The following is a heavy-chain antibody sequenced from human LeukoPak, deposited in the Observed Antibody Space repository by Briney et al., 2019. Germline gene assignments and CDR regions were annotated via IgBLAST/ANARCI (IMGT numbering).Heavy chain of an antibody. CDR1: GGTFSSYA. V-gene: IGHV3-30-3*01. CDR2: ISYDGSNK. D-gene: IGHD5-24*01. Sequence: SCKASGGTFSSYAISWVRQAPGKGLEWVAVISYDGSNKYYADSVKGRFTISRDNSKNTLYLQMNSLRAEDTAVYYCARDISYNRVTYYYYYGMDVWGQGTTVTVSS. J-gene: IGHJ6*02. CDR3: ARDISYNRVTYYYYYGMDV.